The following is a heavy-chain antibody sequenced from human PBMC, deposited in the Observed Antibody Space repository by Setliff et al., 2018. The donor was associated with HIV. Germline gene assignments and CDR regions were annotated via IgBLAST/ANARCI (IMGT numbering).Heavy chain of an antibody. V-gene: IGHV4-61*09. CDR1: GGIISSDSFF. CDR2: ISATGST. Sequence: PSETLSLTCTVSGGIISSDSFFWSWIRQPAGKGLEWIGHISATGSTNYNPSLKSRVTMSLDTSKNQFSLNLNSVTAADAAVYFCARAREGWKPFAFDYWGQGTLGTVS. J-gene: IGHJ4*02. CDR3: ARAREGWKPFAFDY. D-gene: IGHD1-1*01.